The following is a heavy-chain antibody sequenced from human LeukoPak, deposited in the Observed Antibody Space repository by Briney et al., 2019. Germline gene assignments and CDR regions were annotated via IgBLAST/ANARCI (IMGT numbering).Heavy chain of an antibody. J-gene: IGHJ6*02. CDR2: IIPIFGTA. V-gene: IGHV1-69*13. CDR3: ASSWQWLVPDYYYGMDV. Sequence: SVKVSCKASGYTFINYYIHWVRQAPGQGLEWMGGIIPIFGTANYAQKFQGRVTITADESTSTAYMELSSLRSEDTAVYYCASSWQWLVPDYYYGMDVWGQGTTVTVSS. D-gene: IGHD6-19*01. CDR1: GYTFINYY.